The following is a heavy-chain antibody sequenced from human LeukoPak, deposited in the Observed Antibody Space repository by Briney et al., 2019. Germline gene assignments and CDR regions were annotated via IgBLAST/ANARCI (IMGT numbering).Heavy chain of an antibody. Sequence: PSETLSLTCTVSGGSISSYYWSWIRQPPGKGLEWIGYIYYSGSTNYNPSLKSRVTISVDTSKTQFSLKLSSVTAADTAVYYCARHRKDFWSGYSGDFDYWGQGTLVTVSS. D-gene: IGHD3-3*01. CDR2: IYYSGST. CDR3: ARHRKDFWSGYSGDFDY. CDR1: GGSISSYY. V-gene: IGHV4-59*01. J-gene: IGHJ4*02.